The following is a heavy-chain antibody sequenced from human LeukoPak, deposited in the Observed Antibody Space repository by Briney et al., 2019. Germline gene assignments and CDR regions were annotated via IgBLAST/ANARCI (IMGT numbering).Heavy chain of an antibody. D-gene: IGHD3-16*01. J-gene: IGHJ3*02. V-gene: IGHV4-30-4*08. CDR1: GGSISSGGYY. CDR3: AGLSRYAFDI. CDR2: IYYSGST. Sequence: SETLSLTCTVSGGSISSGGYYWSWIRQHPGKGLEWIGYIYYSGSTYYNPSLKSRVTISVDTSKNQFSLKLSSVTAADTAVYYCAGLSRYAFDIWGQGTMVTVSS.